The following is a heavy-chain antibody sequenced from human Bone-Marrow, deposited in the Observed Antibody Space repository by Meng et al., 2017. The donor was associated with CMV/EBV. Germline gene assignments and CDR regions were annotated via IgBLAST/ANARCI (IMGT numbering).Heavy chain of an antibody. CDR2: IYYSGST. D-gene: IGHD3-3*01. CDR1: GGFVSSGGFY. J-gene: IGHJ4*02. V-gene: IGHV4-31*02. CDR3: ARGSGPIRTDY. Sequence: WTDSGGFVSSGGFYWSWIRQHPGKGLEWIGYIYYSGSTYYNPSLKSRVTISVDTSKNQFSLKLSSVTAADTAVYYCARGSGPIRTDYWGQGTLVTVSS.